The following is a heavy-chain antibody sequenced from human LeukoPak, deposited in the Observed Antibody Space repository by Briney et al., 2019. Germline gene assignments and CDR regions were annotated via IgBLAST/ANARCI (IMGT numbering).Heavy chain of an antibody. Sequence: PGRSLRLPCVTSGFTFSRHGMHWVRQAPGKGLEWVAAIWYDGSKKFYADSVKGRFTISRDDSKNTLFLQMNSLRVEDTAVYYCARDHSYQSPDCWGQGTLVTVSS. V-gene: IGHV3-33*01. D-gene: IGHD2-2*01. CDR1: GFTFSRHG. J-gene: IGHJ4*02. CDR2: IWYDGSKK. CDR3: ARDHSYQSPDC.